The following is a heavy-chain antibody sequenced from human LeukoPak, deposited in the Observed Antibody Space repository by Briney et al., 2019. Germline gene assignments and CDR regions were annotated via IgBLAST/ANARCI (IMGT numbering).Heavy chain of an antibody. CDR1: GYTFTGYY. Sequence: ASVKVSCKASGYTFTGYYIHWLRQAPGQGLEWMGWINPNSGVTTYAQKFQGRVTMTRDTSISTAYMELSRLRSDDTAVYYCARDSHNWNYSAFDPWGQGTLVTVSS. CDR2: INPNSGVT. D-gene: IGHD1-7*01. V-gene: IGHV1-2*02. CDR3: ARDSHNWNYSAFDP. J-gene: IGHJ5*02.